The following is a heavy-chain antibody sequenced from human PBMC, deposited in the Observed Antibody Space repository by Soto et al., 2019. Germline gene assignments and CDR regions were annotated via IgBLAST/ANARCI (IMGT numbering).Heavy chain of an antibody. Sequence: PGGSLRLSCAASGFTFSSYGMHWVRQAPGKGLEWVAVISYDGSNKYYADSVKGRFTISRDNSKNTRYLQMNSLRAEDTAVYYCAKDVVVGATTGLGDYYYYYGMDVWGQGTTVTSP. D-gene: IGHD1-26*01. J-gene: IGHJ6*02. V-gene: IGHV3-30*18. CDR2: ISYDGSNK. CDR1: GFTFSSYG. CDR3: AKDVVVGATTGLGDYYYYYGMDV.